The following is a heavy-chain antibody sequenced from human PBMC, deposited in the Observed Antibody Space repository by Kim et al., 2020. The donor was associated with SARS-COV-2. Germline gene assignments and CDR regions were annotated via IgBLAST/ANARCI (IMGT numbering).Heavy chain of an antibody. CDR1: GGSISSGGYY. V-gene: IGHV4-31*03. Sequence: SETLSLTCTVSGGSISSGGYYWSWIRQHPGKGLEWIGYIYYSGSTYYNPSLKSRVNISVDTSKNQFSLKLSSVTASDTAVYYCARDPPKNPVPLGCYYYYCMDVWGQGTTVTVSS. CDR3: ARDPPKNPVPLGCYYYYCMDV. CDR2: IYYSGST. J-gene: IGHJ6*02. D-gene: IGHD3-10*01.